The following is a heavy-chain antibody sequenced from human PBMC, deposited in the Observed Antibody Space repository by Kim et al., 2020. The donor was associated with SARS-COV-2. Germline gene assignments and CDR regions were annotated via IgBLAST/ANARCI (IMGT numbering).Heavy chain of an antibody. V-gene: IGHV3-74*01. J-gene: IGHJ4*02. CDR3: ARDLFGELDF. CDR2: RTV. Sequence: RTVNYAGSVRCRFTISRDIAKNTLFLQMNSLRAEDTAVYYCARDLFGELDFWGQGTLVTVSS. D-gene: IGHD3-16*01.